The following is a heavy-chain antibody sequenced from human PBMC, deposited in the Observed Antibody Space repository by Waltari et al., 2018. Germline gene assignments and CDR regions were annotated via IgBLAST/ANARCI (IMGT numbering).Heavy chain of an antibody. D-gene: IGHD6-13*01. CDR2: ISSSSSYI. CDR3: TGGGIAAAVLNWFDP. V-gene: IGHV3-21*01. Sequence: EVQLVESGGGLVKPGGSLRLSCAASGFTFSSYSMNWVRQAPGKGLEWVSSISSSSSYIYYADSVKGRFTISRDNAKNSLYLQMNSLRAEDTAVYYCTGGGIAAAVLNWFDPWGQGTLVTVSS. J-gene: IGHJ5*02. CDR1: GFTFSSYS.